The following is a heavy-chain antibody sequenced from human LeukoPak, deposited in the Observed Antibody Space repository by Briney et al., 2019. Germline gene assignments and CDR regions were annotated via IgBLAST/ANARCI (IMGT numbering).Heavy chain of an antibody. CDR1: GGSISSSSYY. CDR2: IYYSGST. V-gene: IGHV4-39*01. J-gene: IGHJ4*02. D-gene: IGHD6-13*01. Sequence: SETLSLTCTVSGGSISSSSYYWGWIRQPPGKGLEWIGSIYYSGSTYYNPSLKSRVTISVDTSKNQFSLKLSSVTAADTAVYYCASSDSSSWSPFDCWGQGTLVTVSS. CDR3: ASSDSSSWSPFDC.